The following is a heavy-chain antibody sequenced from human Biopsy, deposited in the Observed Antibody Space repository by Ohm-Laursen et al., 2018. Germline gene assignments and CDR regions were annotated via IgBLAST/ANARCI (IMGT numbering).Heavy chain of an antibody. CDR1: GGTFSSFG. CDR3: AKRGVERGRPLAY. CDR2: INSMFGTT. Sequence: AASVKVSCNASGGTFSSFGISWVRQAPGQGLEWMGEINSMFGTTNYAQTFQGRVTITADESTSTAYMEVSSLRSEDTAVYYCAKRGVERGRPLAYWGQGTLVTVSS. V-gene: IGHV1-69*13. D-gene: IGHD1-1*01. J-gene: IGHJ4*02.